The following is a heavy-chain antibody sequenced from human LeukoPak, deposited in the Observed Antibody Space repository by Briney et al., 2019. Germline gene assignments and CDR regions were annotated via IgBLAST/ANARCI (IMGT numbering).Heavy chain of an antibody. D-gene: IGHD3-22*01. J-gene: IGHJ4*02. V-gene: IGHV4-61*01. CDR3: ARDRDRLDY. CDR1: GASVSSGNYY. Sequence: SETLSLTCTVSGASVSSGNYYWSWIRQPPGKGLEWIGYMYYSGTSNYNPSLKSRVTISVDTSKNQFSLKLSSLTAADTAVYYCARDRDRLDYWGQGTLVTVSS. CDR2: MYYSGTS.